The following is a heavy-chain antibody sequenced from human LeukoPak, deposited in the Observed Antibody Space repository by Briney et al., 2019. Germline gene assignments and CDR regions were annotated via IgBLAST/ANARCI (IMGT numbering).Heavy chain of an antibody. CDR3: ARGYDGSGYYYRNWYFDL. V-gene: IGHV4-4*08. Sequence: SETLSLTCTVSGGSISSYYWNWIRQPPGKGLEWIGHIYTSGSTNDNPSLKSRVTMSVDTSKNQFSLKLSSVTAADTAVYYCARGYDGSGYYYRNWYFDLWGRGTLVTVSS. CDR1: GGSISSYY. CDR2: IYTSGST. J-gene: IGHJ2*01. D-gene: IGHD3-22*01.